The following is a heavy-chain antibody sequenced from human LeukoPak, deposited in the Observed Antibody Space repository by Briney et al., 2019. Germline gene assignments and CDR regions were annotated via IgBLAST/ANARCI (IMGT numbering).Heavy chain of an antibody. CDR1: GGTFSSYA. V-gene: IGHV1-18*01. Sequence: ASVKVSCKASGGTFSSYAISWVRQAPGQGLEWMGWISAYNGNTNYAQKLQGRVTMTTDTSTSTAYMELRSLRSDDTAVYYCARENDILTGYHRGAFDIWGQGTMVTVSS. D-gene: IGHD3-9*01. CDR2: ISAYNGNT. CDR3: ARENDILTGYHRGAFDI. J-gene: IGHJ3*02.